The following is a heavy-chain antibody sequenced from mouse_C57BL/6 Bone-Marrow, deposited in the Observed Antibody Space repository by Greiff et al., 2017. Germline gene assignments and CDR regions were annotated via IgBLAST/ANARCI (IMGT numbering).Heavy chain of an antibody. CDR3: ARYYYGSSYHFDY. J-gene: IGHJ2*01. CDR1: GYAFTNYL. Sequence: LVESGAELVRPGTSVKVSCKASGYAFTNYLIEWVKQRPGQGLEWIGVINPGSGGTNYNEKFKGKATLTADKSSSTAYMQLSSLTSEDSAVYFCARYYYGSSYHFDYWGQGTTLTVSS. D-gene: IGHD1-1*01. CDR2: INPGSGGT. V-gene: IGHV1-54*01.